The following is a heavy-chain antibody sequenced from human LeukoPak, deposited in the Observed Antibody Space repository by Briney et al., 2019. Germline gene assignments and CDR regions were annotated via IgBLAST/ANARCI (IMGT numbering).Heavy chain of an antibody. J-gene: IGHJ4*02. Sequence: GRSLRLSCAASGFTFSSYAMHWVRQAPGKGLEWVAVISYDGSNKYYADSVKGRFTISRDNSKNTLYLQMNSLRAEDTAVYYCARSPRYRSGGSCYYFDYWGQGTLVTVSS. CDR2: ISYDGSNK. D-gene: IGHD2-15*01. V-gene: IGHV3-30-3*01. CDR3: ARSPRYRSGGSCYYFDY. CDR1: GFTFSSYA.